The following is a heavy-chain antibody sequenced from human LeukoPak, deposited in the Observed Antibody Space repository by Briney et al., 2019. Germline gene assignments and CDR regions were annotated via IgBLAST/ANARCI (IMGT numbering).Heavy chain of an antibody. Sequence: GGSLRLSCAASGFTFSSYEMNWVRQAPGKGLEWVSYISSSGSTIYYADSVKGRFTISRDNAKNSLYLQMNSLRAEDTAVYYCARDRGAVAGTGALWGQGTLVTVSS. D-gene: IGHD6-19*01. CDR2: ISSSGSTI. J-gene: IGHJ4*02. V-gene: IGHV3-48*03. CDR3: ARDRGAVAGTGAL. CDR1: GFTFSSYE.